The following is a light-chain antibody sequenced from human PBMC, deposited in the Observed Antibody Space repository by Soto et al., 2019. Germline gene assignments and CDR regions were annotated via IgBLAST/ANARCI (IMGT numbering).Light chain of an antibody. Sequence: DIQMTQSPSSLSASIGDRVTITCRASQGISNYLAWYQQQPGKVPKLLIYAASTLQSGVPSRFSGSGSGTDFTRTISSLQPEDVATYYCQKYNTAPLTFGGGTKVEIK. CDR2: AAS. J-gene: IGKJ4*01. V-gene: IGKV1-27*01. CDR1: QGISNY. CDR3: QKYNTAPLT.